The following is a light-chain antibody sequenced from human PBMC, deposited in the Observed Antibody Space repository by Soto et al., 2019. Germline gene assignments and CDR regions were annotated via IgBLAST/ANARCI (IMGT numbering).Light chain of an antibody. Sequence: DIQMTQSPSTLSASVGDRVTITCRASQSISSWLAWYQQKPGKAPKLLIYKASSLESGVPSRFSGSGSGTEFTLTISSLQPDYLATYYCQEYKSYSTFGQGTKLEIK. CDR2: KAS. CDR1: QSISSW. CDR3: QEYKSYST. J-gene: IGKJ2*01. V-gene: IGKV1-5*03.